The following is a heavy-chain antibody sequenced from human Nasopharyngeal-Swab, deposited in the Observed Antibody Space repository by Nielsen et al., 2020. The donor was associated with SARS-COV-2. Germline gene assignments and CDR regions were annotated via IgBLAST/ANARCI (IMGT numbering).Heavy chain of an antibody. V-gene: IGHV4-34*01. Sequence: RQAPGKGLEWFGEINHSGSTNYNPSLKSRVTISVDTSKNQFSLKLSSVTAADTAVYYCARPTTLGYYYGMDVWGQGTTVTVSS. CDR2: INHSGST. D-gene: IGHD1-14*01. CDR3: ARPTTLGYYYGMDV. J-gene: IGHJ6*02.